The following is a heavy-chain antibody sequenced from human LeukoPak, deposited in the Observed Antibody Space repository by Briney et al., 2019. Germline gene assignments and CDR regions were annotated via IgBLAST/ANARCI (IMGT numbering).Heavy chain of an antibody. CDR3: AREDFFTPHS. J-gene: IGHJ4*02. V-gene: IGHV3-11*05. Sequence: PGGSLRLSCAASGFTFSAYYMTWIRQAPGKGLEWVASIGHSSIGSSSDHLKYAASGKGRFTISRDNAKNSLYLQMDSLRAEDTAVYFCAREDFFTPHSWGQGTLVTVSS. CDR1: GFTFSAYY. D-gene: IGHD3/OR15-3a*01. CDR2: IGSSSDHL.